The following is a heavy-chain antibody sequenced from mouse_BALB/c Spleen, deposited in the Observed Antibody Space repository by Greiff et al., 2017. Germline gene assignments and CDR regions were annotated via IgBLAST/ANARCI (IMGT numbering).Heavy chain of an antibody. D-gene: IGHD2-14*01. Sequence: EVKLMESGAELVKPGASVKLSCTASGFNIKDTYMHWVKQRPEQGLEWIGRIDPANGNTKYDPKFQGKATITADTSSNTAYLQLSSLTSEDTAVYYCVRDYRYDGWFAYWGQGTLVTVSA. J-gene: IGHJ3*01. CDR1: GFNIKDTY. V-gene: IGHV14-3*02. CDR2: IDPANGNT. CDR3: VRDYRYDGWFAY.